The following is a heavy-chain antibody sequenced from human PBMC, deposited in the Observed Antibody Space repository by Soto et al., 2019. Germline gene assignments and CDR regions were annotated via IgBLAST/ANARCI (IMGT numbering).Heavy chain of an antibody. CDR2: TYYMSKWYN. Sequence: SHTLSLPCGTSAYSVSSNSAAWNCIMQSPSRGLECLGRTYYMSKWYNDYAVSVKSRITINPDTSKKQFSLQLNSVTPEDTAVYYCARTSGRYYFEYWGQGTLVTVSS. J-gene: IGHJ4*02. CDR3: ARTSGRYYFEY. CDR1: AYSVSSNSAA. V-gene: IGHV6-1*01. D-gene: IGHD5-12*01.